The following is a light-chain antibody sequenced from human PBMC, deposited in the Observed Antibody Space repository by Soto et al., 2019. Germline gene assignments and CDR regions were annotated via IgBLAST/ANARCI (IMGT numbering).Light chain of an antibody. V-gene: IGKV3-20*01. CDR3: QHFGSSSDA. CDR1: QSVSDYS. Sequence: DIVLTQSPATLSLSLGERVTLSCRASQSVSDYSLAWYQQKPGQAPRLLIYGASNRATGIPDRFSGSASGTDFTLTIGRLEPEDFAVYFWQHFGSSSDAFGQGSKLEVK. CDR2: GAS. J-gene: IGKJ2*01.